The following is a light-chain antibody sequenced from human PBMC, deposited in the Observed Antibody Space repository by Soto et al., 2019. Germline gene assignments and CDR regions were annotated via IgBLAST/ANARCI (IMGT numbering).Light chain of an antibody. Sequence: QSVLTQPASVSGSPGQSITISCTGTSSDVGSYNLVSWYQQHPGKAPKLMIYEGSRRPSGVSNRFSGSKSGNTASLTISGLQAEDEVDYYCCSYAGSSTSVVFGGGTKVTVL. J-gene: IGLJ2*01. V-gene: IGLV2-23*01. CDR3: CSYAGSSTSVV. CDR1: SSDVGSYNL. CDR2: EGS.